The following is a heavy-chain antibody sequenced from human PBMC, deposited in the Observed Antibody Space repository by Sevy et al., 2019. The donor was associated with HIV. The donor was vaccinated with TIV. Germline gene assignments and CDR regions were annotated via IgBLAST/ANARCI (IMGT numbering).Heavy chain of an antibody. Sequence: ASVKVSCKASGSTFTGYYMHWMRQAPGQGLEWMGWINPDSGGPTYAPKFQGRVTLTRDTSISTAYMDLSRLKSDDTAVYYCVRDDRDGYFEYWGQGTLVTVSS. D-gene: IGHD2-8*01. CDR2: INPDSGGP. J-gene: IGHJ4*02. CDR1: GSTFTGYY. CDR3: VRDDRDGYFEY. V-gene: IGHV1-2*02.